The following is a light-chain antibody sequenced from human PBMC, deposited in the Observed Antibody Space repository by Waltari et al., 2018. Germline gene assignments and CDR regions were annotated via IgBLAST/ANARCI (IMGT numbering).Light chain of an antibody. J-gene: IGKJ1*01. V-gene: IGKV1-39*01. CDR1: EGISTY. CDR2: SAS. Sequence: DIQMTQSPPSLSASIGDRPPITCRASEGISTYLNWYQQKPGKAPKRLIYSASSLQSGVPSRFSGSGSGTDFTLTIRSLRPEDFATYFCQQSYSASWTFGQGTKVE. CDR3: QQSYSASWT.